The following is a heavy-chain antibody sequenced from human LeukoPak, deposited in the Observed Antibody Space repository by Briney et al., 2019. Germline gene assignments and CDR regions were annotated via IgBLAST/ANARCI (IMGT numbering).Heavy chain of an antibody. Sequence: GESLKISCKGSGYSFTSFWITWARQMPGKGLEWMGKIDPSDSYTNYSPSFQGHVTISADKSISTAYLQWSSLKASDTAMYYCARESGYDSDYWGQGTLVTVSS. CDR1: GYSFTSFW. D-gene: IGHD5-12*01. CDR3: ARESGYDSDY. V-gene: IGHV5-10-1*01. J-gene: IGHJ4*02. CDR2: IDPSDSYT.